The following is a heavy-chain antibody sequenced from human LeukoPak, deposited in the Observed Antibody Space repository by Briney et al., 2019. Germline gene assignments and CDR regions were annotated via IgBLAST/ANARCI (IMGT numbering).Heavy chain of an antibody. CDR1: GGSISSGGYS. CDR2: ISHSGST. CDR3: ARYSSTWPYWYFDL. V-gene: IGHV4-30-2*01. D-gene: IGHD6-13*01. J-gene: IGHJ2*01. Sequence: PSETLPLTCAVSGGSISSGGYSWSWIRQPPGKGLEWIGYISHSGSTYYNPSLKSRVTISVDRSKNQFSLKLTSVTAADTAVYYCARYSSTWPYWYFDLWGRGTLVTVSS.